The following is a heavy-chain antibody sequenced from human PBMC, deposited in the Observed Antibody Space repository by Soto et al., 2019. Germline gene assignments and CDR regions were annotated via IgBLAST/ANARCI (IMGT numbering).Heavy chain of an antibody. V-gene: IGHV3-23*01. J-gene: IGHJ4*02. CDR2: ISGSDDST. D-gene: IGHD6-6*01. Sequence: EVQLLESGGGLVQPGESLRLSCAASGFTFSSYAMSWVRQAPGKGLEWVSVISGSDDSTYYADSVKGRFTISRDNSKNTLYLQMNCLRAEDTAVYYCAKMSSASTFDYWGQVTLATVSS. CDR1: GFTFSSYA. CDR3: AKMSSASTFDY.